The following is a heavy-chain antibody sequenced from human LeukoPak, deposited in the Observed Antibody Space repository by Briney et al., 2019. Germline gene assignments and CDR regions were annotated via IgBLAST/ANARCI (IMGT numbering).Heavy chain of an antibody. CDR3: ATAIAAAGTHFDY. Sequence: ASVKVSCKVSGYTLTELSMHWVRQAPGKGLEWMGGFDPEDGETICAQKFQGRVTMTEDTSTDTAYMELSSLRSEDTAVYYCATAIAAAGTHFDYWGQGTLVTASS. CDR2: FDPEDGET. V-gene: IGHV1-24*01. J-gene: IGHJ4*02. D-gene: IGHD6-13*01. CDR1: GYTLTELS.